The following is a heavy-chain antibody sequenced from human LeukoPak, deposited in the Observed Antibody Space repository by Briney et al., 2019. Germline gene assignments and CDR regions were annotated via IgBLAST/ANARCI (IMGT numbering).Heavy chain of an antibody. CDR3: ARDYSSSSLKRWFDP. CDR2: IYYSGNT. Sequence: SQTLSLTCTVSGGSISSGGYYWSWIRQHPGKGLEWIGYIYYSGNTYYNPSLKSRVTISVDTSRNQFSLKLSSVTAADTAVYYCARDYSSSSLKRWFDPWGQGTLVTVSS. D-gene: IGHD6-6*01. CDR1: GGSISSGGYY. V-gene: IGHV4-31*03. J-gene: IGHJ5*02.